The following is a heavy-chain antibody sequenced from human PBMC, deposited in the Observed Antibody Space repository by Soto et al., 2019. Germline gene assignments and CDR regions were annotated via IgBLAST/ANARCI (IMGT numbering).Heavy chain of an antibody. V-gene: IGHV3-30*18. J-gene: IGHJ4*02. CDR2: ISYDGSNK. CDR1: GFTFSSYG. CDR3: AKGLGATVVTPVST. D-gene: IGHD4-17*01. Sequence: GGSLRLSCAASGFTFSSYGMHWVRQAPGKGLEWVAVISYDGSNKYYADSVKGRFTISRDNSKNTPYLQMNSLTAEDTAVYYCAKGLGATVVTPVSTWGQGTLVTVSS.